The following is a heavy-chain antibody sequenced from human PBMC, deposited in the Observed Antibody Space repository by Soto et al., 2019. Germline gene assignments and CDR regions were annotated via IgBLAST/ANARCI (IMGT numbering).Heavy chain of an antibody. CDR3: AKIIQSGAFDI. CDR1: GFTFSSYG. CDR2: ISYDGSNK. J-gene: IGHJ3*02. Sequence: PGGSLRLSCAASGFTFSSYGMHWVRQAPGKGLEWVAVISYDGSNKYYADSVKGRFTISRDNSKNTLYLQMNSLRAEDTAVYYCAKIIQSGAFDIWGQGTMVTVS. V-gene: IGHV3-30*18. D-gene: IGHD4-4*01.